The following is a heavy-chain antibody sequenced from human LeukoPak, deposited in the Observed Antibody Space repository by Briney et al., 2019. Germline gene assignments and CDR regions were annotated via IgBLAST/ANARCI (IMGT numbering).Heavy chain of an antibody. Sequence: PGGSLRLSCAASGFSFSSYSMNWVRQAPGKGLEWVSYISSSSSTIYYVGSVKGRFTISRDNAKNSLYLQMNSLRAEDTAVYYCARLGYSYGHTYFDYWGQGTLVTVSS. CDR3: ARLGYSYGHTYFDY. J-gene: IGHJ4*02. CDR2: ISSSSSTI. CDR1: GFSFSSYS. V-gene: IGHV3-48*01. D-gene: IGHD5-18*01.